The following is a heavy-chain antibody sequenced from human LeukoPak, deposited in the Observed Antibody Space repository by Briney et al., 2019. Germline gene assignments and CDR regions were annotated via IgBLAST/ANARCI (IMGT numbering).Heavy chain of an antibody. Sequence: GSLRLSCAASGFTFTTYWMTWVRQAPGKGLEWVANIKQDGSQKYYVDSVKGRFTISRDNAKNSLYLQMNSLKAEDTAVYYCARENWANDYWGQGTLVTVSS. D-gene: IGHD7-27*01. CDR3: ARENWANDY. J-gene: IGHJ4*02. V-gene: IGHV3-7*01. CDR2: IKQDGSQK. CDR1: GFTFTTYW.